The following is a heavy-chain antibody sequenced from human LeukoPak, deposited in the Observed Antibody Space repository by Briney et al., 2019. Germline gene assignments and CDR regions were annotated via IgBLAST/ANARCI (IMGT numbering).Heavy chain of an antibody. J-gene: IGHJ6*02. CDR1: GYTFSGYY. D-gene: IGHD2-2*01. CDR2: INPDSGGT. CDR3: ARDHCSANSCYEDYYNGVDV. V-gene: IGHV1-2*02. Sequence: GSVKVSCKASGYTFSGYYLQWVRQAPGQGLEWMGWINPDSGGTEYAQRFQGRVTMTRHKSISTAYMELSRLRSDDTAVYYCARDHCSANSCYEDYYNGVDVWGQGTTVTVSS.